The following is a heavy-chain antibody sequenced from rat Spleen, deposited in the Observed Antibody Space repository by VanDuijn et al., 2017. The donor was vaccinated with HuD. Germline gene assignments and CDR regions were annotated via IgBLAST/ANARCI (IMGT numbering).Heavy chain of an antibody. V-gene: IGHV2-43*01. J-gene: IGHJ2*01. D-gene: IGHD1-7*01. CDR2: IWTGGST. Sequence: QVQLKESGPGLVQPSQTLSLACTVSGFSLTSYHVHWVRQPSGKGLEWMGVIWTGGSTEYNSALKSRLSISRDTSKSQVLLKMNSLQTEDTAMYFCARDLGYDWGQGVMVTVSS. CDR1: GFSLTSYH. CDR3: ARDLGYD.